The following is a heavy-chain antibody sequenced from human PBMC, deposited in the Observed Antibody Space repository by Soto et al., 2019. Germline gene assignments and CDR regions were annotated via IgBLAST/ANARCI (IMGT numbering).Heavy chain of an antibody. CDR1: GFTFSSYG. D-gene: IGHD5-12*01. J-gene: IGHJ4*02. Sequence: QVQLVESGGGVVQPGRSLRLSCAASGFTFSSYGMHWVRQAPGKRLEWVAVIWYDGSNKYYADSVKGRFTISRDNSKNTLYLQMNSLRAEDTAVYYCARGYSGYREYYFDYWGQGTLVTVSS. CDR3: ARGYSGYREYYFDY. CDR2: IWYDGSNK. V-gene: IGHV3-33*01.